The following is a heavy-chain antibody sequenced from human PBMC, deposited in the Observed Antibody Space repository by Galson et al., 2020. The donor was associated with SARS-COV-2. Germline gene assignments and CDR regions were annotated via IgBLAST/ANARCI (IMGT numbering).Heavy chain of an antibody. CDR3: ARAFPTQRQLISYTFDH. J-gene: IGHJ4*02. Sequence: GESLKISCTASGYTFNSYVMHWVRQAPGQRLEWMGWINADNGNSRYSQKFQGRVTIARDTSASTVYVEVSGLTSEDTAVYYCARAFPTQRQLISYTFDHWGQGTLVTVSS. CDR1: GYTFNSYV. V-gene: IGHV1-3*01. CDR2: INADNGNS. D-gene: IGHD1-1*01.